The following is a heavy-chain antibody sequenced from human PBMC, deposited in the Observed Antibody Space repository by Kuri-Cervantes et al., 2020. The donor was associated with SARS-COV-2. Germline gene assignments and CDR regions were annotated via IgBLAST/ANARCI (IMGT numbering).Heavy chain of an antibody. CDR2: INHSGST. J-gene: IGHJ5*02. Sequence: ESLKISCAVYGGSFSGYYWSWIRQPPGKGLEWIGEINHSGSTNYNPSLKSRVTISVDTSKNQFSLKLSSVTAADTAVYYCARPGYCSSTSYYNNWFDPWGQGTLVTVSS. CDR1: GGSFSGYY. V-gene: IGHV4-34*01. D-gene: IGHD2-2*02. CDR3: ARPGYCSSTSYYNNWFDP.